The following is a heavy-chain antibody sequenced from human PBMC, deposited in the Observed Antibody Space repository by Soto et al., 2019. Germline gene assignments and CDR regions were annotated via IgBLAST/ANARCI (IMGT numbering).Heavy chain of an antibody. CDR3: AKTGTDGSWFDP. D-gene: IGHD1-1*01. Sequence: GSGPTLVNPTQTLTLTCPFSGYSLSTSGMRVSWIRQPPGKALQWLARIDWDDDKFYTTSLRTRLTISKDTSKNQVVLTMTNMDPVDTATYYCAKTGTDGSWFDPWGQGTLVTVSS. CDR2: IDWDDDK. CDR1: GYSLSTSGMR. J-gene: IGHJ5*02. V-gene: IGHV2-70*04.